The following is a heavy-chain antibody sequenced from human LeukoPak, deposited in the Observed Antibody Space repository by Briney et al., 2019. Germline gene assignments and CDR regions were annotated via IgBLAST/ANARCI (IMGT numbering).Heavy chain of an antibody. J-gene: IGHJ3*02. CDR3: AGGKGTKYYDFWSGPYAFDI. V-gene: IGHV4-59*01. CDR1: GGSISSYY. CDR2: IYYSGST. D-gene: IGHD3-3*01. Sequence: PSETLSLTCTVSGGSISSYYWSWIRQPPGKGLEWIGYIYYSGSTNYNPSLKSRVTISVDTSKNQFSLKLSSVTAADTAVYYCAGGKGTKYYDFWSGPYAFDIWGQGTMVTVSS.